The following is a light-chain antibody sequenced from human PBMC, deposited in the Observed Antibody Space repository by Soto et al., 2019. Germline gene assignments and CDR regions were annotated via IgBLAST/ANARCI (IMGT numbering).Light chain of an antibody. J-gene: IGKJ1*01. CDR3: QQYNNWPRT. Sequence: EIVMTQSPATLAVSPGDTATLSCRASQSLGGNLAWYQQKPGQGPRLLIFRASSRATGVPARFSASGSGTEFTLTISGLQSEDFAVYYCQQYNNWPRTFGQGTKGDIK. CDR1: QSLGGN. CDR2: RAS. V-gene: IGKV3-15*01.